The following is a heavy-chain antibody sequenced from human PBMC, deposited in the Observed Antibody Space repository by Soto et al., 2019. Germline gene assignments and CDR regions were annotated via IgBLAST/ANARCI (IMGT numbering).Heavy chain of an antibody. Sequence: KGSETLSLTCAVSGASIRSYHWSWIRQPAGKGLEWIGRMQHTGNTNYNPSLKSRVTMYVDTSKNQISLKMTSVTAADTAVYFCAKDVSSRRWFDPWGQGILVTDSS. D-gene: IGHD3-16*01. J-gene: IGHJ5*02. V-gene: IGHV4-4*07. CDR3: AKDVSSRRWFDP. CDR1: GASIRSYH. CDR2: MQHTGNT.